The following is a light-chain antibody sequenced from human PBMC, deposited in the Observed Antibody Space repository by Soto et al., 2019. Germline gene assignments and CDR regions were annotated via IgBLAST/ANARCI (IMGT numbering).Light chain of an antibody. V-gene: IGKV3-15*01. Sequence: EIVMTQSPATLSVSPGERATLSCRASQSVSSNLAWYQQKPGQAPRLLIYGASTRATGIPARFSGSGSGTEFTLTISSLQSEHFAVYYCQQYHDWPRGTFGQGTKVEIK. CDR1: QSVSSN. CDR3: QQYHDWPRGT. J-gene: IGKJ1*01. CDR2: GAS.